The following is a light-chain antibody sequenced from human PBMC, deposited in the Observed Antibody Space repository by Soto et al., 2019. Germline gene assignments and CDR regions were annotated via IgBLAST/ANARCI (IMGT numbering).Light chain of an antibody. CDR2: GAS. CDR3: QEYTSWPWT. J-gene: IGKJ1*01. Sequence: EIVLTQSPGTLSMSTGERATLSCRASQSVSSSYLAWYQQKPGQAPRLLIYGASTRATGIPARFTGSGSGTEFILTITSLQSEDSAVYYCQEYTSWPWTFGQGTKVDIK. CDR1: QSVSSSY. V-gene: IGKV3-15*01.